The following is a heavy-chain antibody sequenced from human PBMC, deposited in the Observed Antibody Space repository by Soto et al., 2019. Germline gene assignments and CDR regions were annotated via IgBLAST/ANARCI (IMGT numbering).Heavy chain of an antibody. D-gene: IGHD5-12*01. V-gene: IGHV5-51*01. CDR2: IYPGDSDS. J-gene: IGHJ5*02. CDR1: GFTFTSYW. Sequence: GESLKISCKGSGFTFTSYWIAWVRQMPGKGLEWMGIIYPGDSDSSYSPSFQGQVTISADKSINTAYLHWSSLKASDTAIYYCAREYRRRFDPWGQGTLVTVSS. CDR3: AREYRRRFDP.